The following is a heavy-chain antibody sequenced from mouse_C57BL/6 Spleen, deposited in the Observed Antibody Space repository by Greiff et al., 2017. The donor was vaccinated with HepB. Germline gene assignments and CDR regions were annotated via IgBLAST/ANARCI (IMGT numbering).Heavy chain of an antibody. J-gene: IGHJ4*01. CDR2: IDPEDGET. CDR3: ARPYYYGSSYVGYYAMDY. Sequence: EVQLQQSGAELVKPGASVKLSCTASGFNIKDYYMHWVKQRTEQGLEWIGRIDPEDGETKYAPKFQGKATITADTTSNTAYLQLSSLTSEDTAVYYCARPYYYGSSYVGYYAMDYWGQGTSVTVSS. D-gene: IGHD1-1*01. V-gene: IGHV14-2*01. CDR1: GFNIKDYY.